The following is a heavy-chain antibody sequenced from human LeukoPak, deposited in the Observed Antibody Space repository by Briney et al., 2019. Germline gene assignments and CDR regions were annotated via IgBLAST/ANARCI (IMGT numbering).Heavy chain of an antibody. CDR3: ARGGKATVVTV. J-gene: IGHJ4*02. D-gene: IGHD4-23*01. CDR2: IYSSGST. V-gene: IGHV4-4*07. CDR1: GGSISSYY. Sequence: PSETLSLTCTVSGGSISSYYWSWIWQPAGKGLEWIGRIYSSGSTNYNPSLKSRVTTSVDTSKNQFSLKLSSVTAADTAVYYCARGGKATVVTVWGQGTLVTVSS.